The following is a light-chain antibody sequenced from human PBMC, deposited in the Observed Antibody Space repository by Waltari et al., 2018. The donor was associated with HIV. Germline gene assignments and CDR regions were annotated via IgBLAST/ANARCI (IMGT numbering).Light chain of an antibody. V-gene: IGKV4-1*01. CDR1: QSVLYTSNNKDY. Sequence: DIVMTQSPDSLAVSLGERATINCKSSQSVLYTSNNKDYLAGYQQKVGQPPKLLIYWASTRRSGVPERFSGSGSGTDFTLTITSLQAEDVAVYYCHQYYTIPRTFGQGTKVEI. J-gene: IGKJ1*01. CDR3: HQYYTIPRT. CDR2: WAS.